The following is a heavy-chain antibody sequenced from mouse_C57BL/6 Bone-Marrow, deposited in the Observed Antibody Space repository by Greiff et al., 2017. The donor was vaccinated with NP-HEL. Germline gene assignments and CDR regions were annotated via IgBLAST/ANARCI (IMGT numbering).Heavy chain of an antibody. CDR2: SRNKANDYTT. CDR1: GFTFSDFY. CDR3: ARDAFYGFDY. J-gene: IGHJ2*01. D-gene: IGHD1-1*01. Sequence: EVQVVESGGGLVQSGRSLRLSCATSGFTFSDFYMEWVRQAPGKGLEWIAASRNKANDYTTEYSASVKGRFIVSRDTSQSILYLQMNALRAEDTAIYYCARDAFYGFDYWGQGTTLTVSS. V-gene: IGHV7-1*01.